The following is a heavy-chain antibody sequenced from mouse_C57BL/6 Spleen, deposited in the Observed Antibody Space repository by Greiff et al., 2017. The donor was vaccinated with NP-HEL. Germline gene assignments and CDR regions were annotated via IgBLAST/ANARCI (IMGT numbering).Heavy chain of an antibody. CDR3: ASAYYYGSSPFDY. CDR1: GFNIKDYY. V-gene: IGHV14-2*01. J-gene: IGHJ2*01. D-gene: IGHD1-1*01. Sequence: VQLQQSGAELVKPGASVKLSCTASGFNIKDYYMHWVKQRTEQGLEWIGRIDPEDGETKYAPKFQGKATITADTSSNTAYLQLSSLTSEDTAVYYCASAYYYGSSPFDYRGQGTTLTVSS. CDR2: IDPEDGET.